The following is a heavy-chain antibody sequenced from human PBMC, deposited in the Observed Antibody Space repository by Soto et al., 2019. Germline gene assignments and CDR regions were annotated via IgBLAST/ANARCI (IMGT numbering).Heavy chain of an antibody. CDR2: IYYSGST. D-gene: IGHD2-21*02. CDR1: GGSISSGGYY. CDR3: AKFYGGNSAHTYTIDP. Sequence: SETLSLTCTVSGGSISSGGYYGSWIRQHPGKGLEWIGYIYYSGSTYYNPSLKSRVTISVDTSKNQFSLKLSSVTAADTAVYYCAKFYGGNSAHTYTIDPWGQGTLVTVSS. J-gene: IGHJ5*02. V-gene: IGHV4-31*03.